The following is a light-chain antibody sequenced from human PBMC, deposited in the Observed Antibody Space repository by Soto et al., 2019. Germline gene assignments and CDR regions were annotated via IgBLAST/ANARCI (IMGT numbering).Light chain of an antibody. J-gene: IGKJ1*01. Sequence: EIVLTQSPGTLSLSPGERATLSCRASQSVSSSYLAWYQQKPRQAPRLLIYGASSRATGIPDRFSGSGSGREFTLTISRLEPEDVAVYYYQQYGSSPPLTFGQGTKVEIK. CDR3: QQYGSSPPLT. CDR2: GAS. V-gene: IGKV3-20*01. CDR1: QSVSSSY.